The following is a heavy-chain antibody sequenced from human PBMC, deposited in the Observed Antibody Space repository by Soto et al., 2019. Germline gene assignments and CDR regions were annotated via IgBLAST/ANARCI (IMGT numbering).Heavy chain of an antibody. D-gene: IGHD3-16*01. CDR3: ATPTPLGGAMITNINFDF. Sequence: GASVKVSCKVSGYTLTELSMHWVRQAPGKGLEWMGGFDPEDGETIYAQKFQGRVTMTEDTSTDTAYMELSSLRSEDTAVYYCATPTPLGGAMITNINFDFWGQGTPVAVSS. J-gene: IGHJ4*02. CDR2: FDPEDGET. CDR1: GYTLTELS. V-gene: IGHV1-24*01.